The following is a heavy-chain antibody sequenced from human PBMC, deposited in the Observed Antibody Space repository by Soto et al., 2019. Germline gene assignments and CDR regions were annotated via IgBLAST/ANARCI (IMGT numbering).Heavy chain of an antibody. CDR1: GFTFSSYG. V-gene: IGHV3-30*18. CDR3: AKNEANYYDSSGYYVDY. Sequence: GGSLRLCFAASGFTFSSYGMHWVRQAPGKWLEWVSVISYDGSNKYYADSVKGLFTISRDNSKNTLYLQMNSLRAEDTAVYYCAKNEANYYDSSGYYVDYWAQGTLVTVYS. D-gene: IGHD3-22*01. J-gene: IGHJ4*02. CDR2: ISYDGSNK.